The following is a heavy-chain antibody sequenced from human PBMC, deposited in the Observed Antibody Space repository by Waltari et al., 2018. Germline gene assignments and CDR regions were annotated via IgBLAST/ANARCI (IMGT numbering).Heavy chain of an antibody. Sequence: VQLVESGGDVVQPGRSLRLSCSTSGFTFNNYGIHWVRQAPGKGVEWVAVIRNDGRYKFYADSVKGRFSISRDNSKNTLYLQMNSLRVEDTAFYYCARAEEGVVIALGAFDVWGQGTKVTVSS. J-gene: IGHJ3*01. CDR1: GFTFNNYG. V-gene: IGHV3-33*01. CDR2: IRNDGRYK. CDR3: ARAEEGVVIALGAFDV. D-gene: IGHD3-3*01.